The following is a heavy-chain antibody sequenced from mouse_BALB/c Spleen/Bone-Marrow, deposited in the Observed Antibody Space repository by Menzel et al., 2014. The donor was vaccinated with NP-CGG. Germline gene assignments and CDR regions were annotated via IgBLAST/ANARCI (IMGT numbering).Heavy chain of an antibody. J-gene: IGHJ2*01. V-gene: IGHV1-39*01. CDR3: AISYKSLDF. CDR2: VDPYYGSP. Sequence: VQLPQSGPELEKTGASVKISCKASGYSFTGYNMNWVKQYNGQSLEWIGNVDPYYGSPIYNQKFKGKATLTVDKSSSTAYMQLERLTSEDSAVYYCAISYKSLDFWGQGTTLPVSS. CDR1: GYSFTGYN. D-gene: IGHD1-3*01.